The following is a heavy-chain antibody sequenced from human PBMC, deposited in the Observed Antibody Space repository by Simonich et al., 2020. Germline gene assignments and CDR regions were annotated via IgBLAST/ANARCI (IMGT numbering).Heavy chain of an antibody. V-gene: IGHV4-39*01. J-gene: IGHJ3*02. D-gene: IGHD6-13*01. CDR1: VGSISSSSYY. CDR2: INYIENT. Sequence: QLQLQESGPGLVKPSETLSLTCTVSVGSISSSSYYWGWIRQPPGKGLEWIGSINYIENTTDNPPLYIRVTISINTSKTQSTLKLSSVTAADTAVYYCARRAGFAFDIWGQGTMVTVSS. CDR3: ARRAGFAFDI.